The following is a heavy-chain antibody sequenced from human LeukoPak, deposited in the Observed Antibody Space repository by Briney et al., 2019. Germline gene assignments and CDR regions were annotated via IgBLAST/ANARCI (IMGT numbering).Heavy chain of an antibody. CDR3: ATVGVAARGGAFDI. J-gene: IGHJ3*02. D-gene: IGHD6-6*01. CDR2: IIPIFGTA. Sequence: GASVKVSCKASGGTYSSYAISWVRQVPGQGLEWMGGIIPIFGTANYAQKFQGRVTITTDESTNTAYMELSSLRSEDTAVYYCATVGVAARGGAFDIWGQGTMVTVSP. CDR1: GGTYSSYA. V-gene: IGHV1-69*05.